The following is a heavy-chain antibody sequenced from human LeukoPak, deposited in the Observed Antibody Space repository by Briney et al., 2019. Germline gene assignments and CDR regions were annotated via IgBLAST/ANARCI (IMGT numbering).Heavy chain of an antibody. CDR3: AKEGRIQLWLDDNGNFDY. Sequence: QAGGSLRLSCAASGFTFSSYAMSWVRQAPVKGLEWVSAVSGSGSNTYYADSVKGRFTISRDNSKNTLYLQMNSLRAEDTAVYYCAKEGRIQLWLDDNGNFDYWGQGTLVTVSS. D-gene: IGHD5-18*01. J-gene: IGHJ4*02. CDR2: VSGSGSNT. V-gene: IGHV3-23*01. CDR1: GFTFSSYA.